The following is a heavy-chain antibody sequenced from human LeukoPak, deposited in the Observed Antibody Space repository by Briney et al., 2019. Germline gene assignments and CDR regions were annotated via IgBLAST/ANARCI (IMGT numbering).Heavy chain of an antibody. CDR3: ARGGVGAVSGIYYYMDV. CDR1: GDTFSSYG. D-gene: IGHD3-10*01. Sequence: ASVKLSCKASGDTFSSYGISWVRQVPGQGLEWMGGIIPVLGTTKYRQKFQGRMTIDSDSSTSTAYMALSSLTSEDTAVYYCARGGVGAVSGIYYYMDVWGKGTTVTVSS. V-gene: IGHV1-69*10. CDR2: IIPVLGTT. J-gene: IGHJ6*03.